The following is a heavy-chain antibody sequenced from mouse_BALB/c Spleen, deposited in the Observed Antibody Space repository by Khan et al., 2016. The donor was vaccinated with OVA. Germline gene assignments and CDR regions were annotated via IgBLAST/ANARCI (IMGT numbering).Heavy chain of an antibody. CDR1: GYSITSDYA. J-gene: IGHJ4*01. Sequence: EVQLQESGPGLVKPSQSLFLTCTVTGYSITSDYAWNWIRQFPGNKLEWMGYISYSGSTSYNPSLRSRISITRDTSKNQFFLQLNSVTTEDTATFYCARQNYYGYAMDYWGQGTSVTVSS. V-gene: IGHV3-2*02. D-gene: IGHD1-1*01. CDR2: ISYSGST. CDR3: ARQNYYGYAMDY.